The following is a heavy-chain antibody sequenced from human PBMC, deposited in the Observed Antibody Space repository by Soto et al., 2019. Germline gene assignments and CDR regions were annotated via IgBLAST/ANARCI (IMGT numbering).Heavy chain of an antibody. CDR1: GFTFSSYG. CDR2: IWYDGSNK. J-gene: IGHJ3*02. D-gene: IGHD4-17*01. Sequence: QVQLVESGGGVVQPGRSLRLSCAASGFTFSSYGMHWVRQAPGKGLEWVAVIWYDGSNKYYADSVKGRFTISRDNSKNTLYLQMNSLRAEDTAVYYCAREPTVTYGDAFDIWDQGTMVTVSS. CDR3: AREPTVTYGDAFDI. V-gene: IGHV3-33*01.